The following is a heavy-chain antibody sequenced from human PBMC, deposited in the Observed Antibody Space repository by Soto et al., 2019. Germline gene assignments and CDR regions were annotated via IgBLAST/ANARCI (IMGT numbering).Heavy chain of an antibody. V-gene: IGHV4-39*01. CDR3: VRLIGNRWLDS. CDR2: ISYSGST. CDR1: SDSISSSSYY. Sequence: SGILSLTCTVSSDSISSSSYYWGWIRQSPEKGLEWIASISYSGSTYYNPTLKSRLIISVDTSKSQFSLKLSSVTPDDTAVYYCVRLIGNRWLDSWGQGTLVTSPQ. J-gene: IGHJ5*01.